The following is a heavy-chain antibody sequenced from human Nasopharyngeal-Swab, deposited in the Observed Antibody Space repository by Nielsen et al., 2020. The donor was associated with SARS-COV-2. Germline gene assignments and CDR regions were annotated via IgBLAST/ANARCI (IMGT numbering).Heavy chain of an antibody. CDR1: GFTFSSYG. CDR3: ASKRGHYYDSSGYLDY. Sequence: GESLKISCAASGFTFSSYGMHWVRQAPGKGLEWVAVISYDGSNKYYADSVKGRFTISRDNSKNTLYLQMNSLRAEDTAVYYCASKRGHYYDSSGYLDYWGQGTLVTVSS. CDR2: ISYDGSNK. V-gene: IGHV3-30*03. D-gene: IGHD3-22*01. J-gene: IGHJ4*02.